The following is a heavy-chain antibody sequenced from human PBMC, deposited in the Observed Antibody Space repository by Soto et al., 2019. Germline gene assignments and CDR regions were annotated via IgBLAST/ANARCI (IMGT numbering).Heavy chain of an antibody. Sequence: GGSLRLSCAASGFTFSSYAMHWVRQAPGKGLEWVAVISYDGSNKYYADSVKGRFTISRDNSKNTLYLQMNSLRAEDTAVYYCASLDTARVETAGYWGQGTRVTVSS. CDR3: ASLDTARVETAGY. CDR2: ISYDGSNK. V-gene: IGHV3-30-3*01. D-gene: IGHD5-18*01. J-gene: IGHJ4*02. CDR1: GFTFSSYA.